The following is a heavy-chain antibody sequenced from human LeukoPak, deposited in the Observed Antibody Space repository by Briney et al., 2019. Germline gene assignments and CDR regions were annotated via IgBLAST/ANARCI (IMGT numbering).Heavy chain of an antibody. J-gene: IGHJ4*02. D-gene: IGHD3-22*01. CDR1: GGSISSYY. CDR3: ARVPHYYDSSGYYTYYFDY. Sequence: PSETLSLTCTVSGGSISSYYWSWIRQPPGKGLEWIGYIYYSGSTNYNPSLKSRVTISVDTSKNQFSLKLSSVTAADTAVYYCARVPHYYDSSGYYTYYFDYWGQGTLATVSS. V-gene: IGHV4-59*01. CDR2: IYYSGST.